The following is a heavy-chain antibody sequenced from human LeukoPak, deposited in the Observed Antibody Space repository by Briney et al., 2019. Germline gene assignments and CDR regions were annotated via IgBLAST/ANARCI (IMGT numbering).Heavy chain of an antibody. V-gene: IGHV3-30*04. D-gene: IGHD6-13*01. Sequence: GGSLRLSCAASGFTFSSYAMHWVRQAPGKGLEWVAVISYDGSNKYYADSVKGRFTISRDNSKNTLYLQMNSLRAEDTAVYYCAREYSRYFDYWGQGTLVTVSS. CDR3: AREYSRYFDY. CDR1: GFTFSSYA. CDR2: ISYDGSNK. J-gene: IGHJ4*02.